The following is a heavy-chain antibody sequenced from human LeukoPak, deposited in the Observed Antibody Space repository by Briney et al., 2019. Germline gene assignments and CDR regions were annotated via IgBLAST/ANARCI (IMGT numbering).Heavy chain of an antibody. J-gene: IGHJ4*02. CDR2: ISYDESNK. CDR3: AKGQGYYGSGIDY. Sequence: GRSLRLSCAASGFTFTNYGMHWVRQAPGKGLEWVAVISYDESNKYYADSVKGRFTISRDISKNTLYLQMNSLRTEDTAVYYCAKGQGYYGSGIDYWGQGTLVTVSS. D-gene: IGHD3-10*01. CDR1: GFTFTNYG. V-gene: IGHV3-30*18.